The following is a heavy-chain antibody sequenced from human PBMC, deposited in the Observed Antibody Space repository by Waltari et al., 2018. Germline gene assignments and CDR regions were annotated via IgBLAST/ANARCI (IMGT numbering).Heavy chain of an antibody. CDR2: IISTSRMI. V-gene: IGHV3-48*04. J-gene: IGHJ3*01. Sequence: EAQLVESGGGLVQPGGSLRVSCAASGFTFSDYSMNWVRQAPGKGLEWYSSIISTSRMIYYADSVRGRFTISRDNAKNSLYLQMNSLRAEDTAVYYCAREAYSSSWFFDVWGQGTVVTVSS. CDR1: GFTFSDYS. D-gene: IGHD6-13*01. CDR3: AREAYSSSWFFDV.